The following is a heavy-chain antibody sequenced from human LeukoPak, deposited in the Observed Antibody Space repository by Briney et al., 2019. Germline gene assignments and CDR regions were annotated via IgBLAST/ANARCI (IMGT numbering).Heavy chain of an antibody. D-gene: IGHD2-2*01. V-gene: IGHV3-74*01. CDR3: ARAEMQVGSCTSTNCLFDH. CDR2: IKTDGSDT. J-gene: IGHJ4*02. CDR1: GFTFSSYW. Sequence: WGSLRLSCAASGFTFSSYWMHWVRQVPGKGLVWVSRIKTDGSDTTYADSVKGRFTISRDNARNTLFLQMNSLTVEDTAVYYCARAEMQVGSCTSTNCLFDHWGQGTPVTVSS.